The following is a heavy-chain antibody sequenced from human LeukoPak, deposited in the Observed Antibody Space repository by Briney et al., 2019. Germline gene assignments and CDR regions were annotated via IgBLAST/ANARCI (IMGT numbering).Heavy chain of an antibody. J-gene: IGHJ2*01. CDR1: QFTFSNYA. CDR2: ISGSGNTT. D-gene: IGHD2-15*01. Sequence: GGSLRLSCAASQFTFSNYAMSWVRQAPGKGLEWVSAISGSGNTTYFGDSVTGRFTISRDNPKNTVYLQMNSLSAADTAVYYCAKGPAPYCSGGSCYSPHWYFDLWGRGTLVTVSS. CDR3: AKGPAPYCSGGSCYSPHWYFDL. V-gene: IGHV3-23*01.